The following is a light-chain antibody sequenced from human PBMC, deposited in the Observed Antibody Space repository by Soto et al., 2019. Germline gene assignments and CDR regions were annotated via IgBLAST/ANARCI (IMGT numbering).Light chain of an antibody. CDR2: DAS. CDR3: QQYDTSPA. V-gene: IGKV3-20*01. Sequence: IVLTQSPGTLSLSPGERATLSCRASQTISNNYLAWYQQKPGQTPRLLIFDASSRATGIPDRFRGSGSGTDFTLTISGLQHEDFAVYYCQQYDTSPAFGQGTRLEIK. J-gene: IGKJ5*01. CDR1: QTISNNY.